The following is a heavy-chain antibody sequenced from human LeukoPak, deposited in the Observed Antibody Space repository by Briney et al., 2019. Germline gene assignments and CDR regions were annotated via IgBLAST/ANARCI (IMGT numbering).Heavy chain of an antibody. CDR1: GFTFSTYT. Sequence: GGSLRLSCAASGFTFSTYTMNWVRQAPGMGLEWVSSITSSSSYIYYADSVKGRFTISRDNAKNSLFLQMNSLRAEDTAVYYCARDVQLAADAFDIWGQGTMVTVSS. CDR3: ARDVQLAADAFDI. V-gene: IGHV3-21*01. J-gene: IGHJ3*02. CDR2: ITSSSSYI.